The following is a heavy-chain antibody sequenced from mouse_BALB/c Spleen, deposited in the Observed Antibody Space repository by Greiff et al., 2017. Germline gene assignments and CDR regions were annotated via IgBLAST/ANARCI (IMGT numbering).Heavy chain of an antibody. D-gene: IGHD1-1*01. CDR2: IRLKSNNYAT. CDR1: GFTFSNYW. Sequence: EVKVEESGGGLVQPGGSMKLSCVASGFTFSNYWMNWVRQSPEKGLEWVAEIRLKSNNYATHYAESVKGRFTISRDDSKSSVYLQMNNLRAEDTGIYYCTRGDYFPSWFAYWGQGTLVTVSA. CDR3: TRGDYFPSWFAY. J-gene: IGHJ3*01. V-gene: IGHV6-6*02.